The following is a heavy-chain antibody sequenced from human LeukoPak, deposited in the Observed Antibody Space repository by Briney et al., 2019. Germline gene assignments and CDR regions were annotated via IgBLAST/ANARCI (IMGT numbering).Heavy chain of an antibody. Sequence: PSETLFLTCTVSGGSISNIYRSWIRQPPGKGLEWIGYINTSGSTKYNPSLKSRVTISVDTSKNQFSLKLTSVTAADTAVYYCARHEGLAAGGFDYWGQGTLVTVSS. CDR2: INTSGST. CDR1: GGSISNIY. D-gene: IGHD6-13*01. V-gene: IGHV4-4*09. CDR3: ARHEGLAAGGFDY. J-gene: IGHJ4*02.